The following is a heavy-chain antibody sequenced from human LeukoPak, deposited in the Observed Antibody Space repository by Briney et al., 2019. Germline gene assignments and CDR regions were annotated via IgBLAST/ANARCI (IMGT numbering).Heavy chain of an antibody. Sequence: PGGSLRLSCAASGFTFSSYWMSWVRQAPGEGLEWVANIKQDGSEKYYVDSVKGRFTISRDNAKNSLYLQMNSLRAEDTAVYYCARDWTEGDYGDPQPYYFDYWGQGTLVTVSS. V-gene: IGHV3-7*01. CDR1: GFTFSSYW. D-gene: IGHD4-17*01. CDR2: IKQDGSEK. J-gene: IGHJ4*02. CDR3: ARDWTEGDYGDPQPYYFDY.